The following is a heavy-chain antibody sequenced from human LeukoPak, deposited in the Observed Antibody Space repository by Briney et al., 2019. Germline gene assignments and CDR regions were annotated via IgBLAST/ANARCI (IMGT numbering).Heavy chain of an antibody. Sequence: ASVKVSCKASGYTFTSYHMHWVRQAPGQGLEWMGKINLSGGSTTYAQKFQGWVTMTRDTSISTAYMELSRLRSDDTAVYYCARGYSSSSAFDPWGQGTLVTVSS. D-gene: IGHD6-6*01. CDR1: GYTFTSYH. V-gene: IGHV1-2*04. CDR2: INLSGGST. CDR3: ARGYSSSSAFDP. J-gene: IGHJ5*02.